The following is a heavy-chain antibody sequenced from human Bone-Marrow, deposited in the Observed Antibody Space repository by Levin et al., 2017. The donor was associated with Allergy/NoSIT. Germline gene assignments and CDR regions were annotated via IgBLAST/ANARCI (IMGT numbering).Heavy chain of an antibody. D-gene: IGHD1-14*01. J-gene: IGHJ6*02. CDR2: IYYSGST. CDR3: ARDNHDYYYYYGMDV. Sequence: SETLSLTCTVSGGSISSYYWSWIRQPPGKGLEWIGYIYYSGSTNYNPSLKSRVTISVDTSKNQFSLKLSSVTAADTAVYYCARDNHDYYYYYGMDVWGQGTTVTVSS. CDR1: GGSISSYY. V-gene: IGHV4-59*01.